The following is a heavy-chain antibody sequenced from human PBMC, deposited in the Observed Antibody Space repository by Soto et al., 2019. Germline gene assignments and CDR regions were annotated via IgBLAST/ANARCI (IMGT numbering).Heavy chain of an antibody. CDR3: ARDRWNYDDVGYYGMDV. CDR2: IYHSGST. CDR1: GYSISSGYY. V-gene: IGHV4-38-2*02. D-gene: IGHD1-7*01. Sequence: SETLSLTCAVSGYSISSGYYWGWIRQPPGKGLEWIGSIYHSGSTYYNPSLKSRVTISVDTSKNQFSLKLSSVTAADTAVYYCARDRWNYDDVGYYGMDVWGQGTTVTV. J-gene: IGHJ6*02.